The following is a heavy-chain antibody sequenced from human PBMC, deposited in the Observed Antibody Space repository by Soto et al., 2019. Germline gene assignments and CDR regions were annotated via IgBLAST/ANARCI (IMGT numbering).Heavy chain of an antibody. CDR3: ASDQGYCDSSGCDPRVWFDP. CDR2: IIPIFGTA. Sequence: PVKVSCKASGGTFSSDAISWVRQAPGQGLEWRGGIIPIFGTANYAQKFQGRVTITADKSTSTAYMELSSLRSEDTAVYYCASDQGYCDSSGCDPRVWFDPWGQGTRVTVSS. D-gene: IGHD3-22*01. J-gene: IGHJ5*02. CDR1: GGTFSSDA. V-gene: IGHV1-69*06.